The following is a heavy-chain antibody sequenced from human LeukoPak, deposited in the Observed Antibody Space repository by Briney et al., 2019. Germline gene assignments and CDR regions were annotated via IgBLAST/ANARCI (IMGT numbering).Heavy chain of an antibody. CDR3: AKEGRSLQTY. CDR2: IKQDGSAR. Sequence: GGSLRLSCAASGFTFSRYWMSWVRQAPGKGLEWVADIKQDGSARYNVDSVKGRFTISRDNAKNSLYLQMNSLRVEDTAVYYCAKEGRSLQTYWGQGTLVTVSS. V-gene: IGHV3-7*03. J-gene: IGHJ4*02. CDR1: GFTFSRYW. D-gene: IGHD5-24*01.